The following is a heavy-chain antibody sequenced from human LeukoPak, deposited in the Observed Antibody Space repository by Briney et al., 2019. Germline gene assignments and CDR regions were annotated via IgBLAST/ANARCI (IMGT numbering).Heavy chain of an antibody. CDR3: ARDSYYDILTGYSSENNWFDP. V-gene: IGHV1-46*01. J-gene: IGHJ5*02. Sequence: ASVKVSCKASGYTFTSYYMHWVRQAPGQGLEWMGIINPSGGSTSYAQKFQGRVTMTRDMSTSTVYMELSSLRSEDTAVYYCARDSYYDILTGYSSENNWFDPWGQGTLVTVSS. CDR2: INPSGGST. CDR1: GYTFTSYY. D-gene: IGHD3-9*01.